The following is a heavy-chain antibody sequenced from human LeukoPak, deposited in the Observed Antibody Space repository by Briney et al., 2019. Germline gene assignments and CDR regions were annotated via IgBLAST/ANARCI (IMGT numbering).Heavy chain of an antibody. CDR2: ISSSSSTI. CDR3: ARFSSWYDY. CDR1: GFTFSNYS. J-gene: IGHJ4*02. D-gene: IGHD6-13*01. Sequence: GGSLRLSCAASGFTFSNYSMNWVRQAPGKGLEWVSYISSSSSTIYYADSVKGRFTISRDNAKKSLYLQMNSRRAEDTAVYYCARFSSWYDYWGQGTLVTVSS. V-gene: IGHV3-48*04.